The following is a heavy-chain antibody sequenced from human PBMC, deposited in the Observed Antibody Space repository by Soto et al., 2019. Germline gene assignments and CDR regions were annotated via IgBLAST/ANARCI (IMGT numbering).Heavy chain of an antibody. D-gene: IGHD3-10*01. Sequence: GGSLRLSCATSGFTFSSYSMNWVRQAPGKGLEWISYIRSSSNSIYYADSVKGRFTISRDNAKNSLYLQMNSLRDEDTAVYYCARDHYGSGSYPDPFDYWGQGTLVTVS. V-gene: IGHV3-48*02. J-gene: IGHJ4*02. CDR2: IRSSSNSI. CDR1: GFTFSSYS. CDR3: ARDHYGSGSYPDPFDY.